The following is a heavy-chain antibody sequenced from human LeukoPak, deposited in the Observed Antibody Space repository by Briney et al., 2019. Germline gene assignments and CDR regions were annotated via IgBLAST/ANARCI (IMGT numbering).Heavy chain of an antibody. V-gene: IGHV4-34*01. J-gene: IGHJ4*02. D-gene: IGHD4-11*01. Sequence: SETLSLTCAVYGGSFSGYYWSWIRQPPGKGLEWIGEINHSGSTNYNPSLKSRVTISVDTSKNQFSLKLSSVTAADTAVYYCASHLLGETNTVTTNFDFWGQGTLVTVSS. CDR3: ASHLLGETNTVTTNFDF. CDR1: GGSFSGYY. CDR2: INHSGST.